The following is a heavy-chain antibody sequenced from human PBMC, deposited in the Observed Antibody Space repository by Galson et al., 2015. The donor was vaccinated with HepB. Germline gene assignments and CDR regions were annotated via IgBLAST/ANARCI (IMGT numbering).Heavy chain of an antibody. Sequence: SLRLSCAASGFTFSTYSMTWVRQAPGKGLEWVSSFGTRRTSIFYADSVKGRFTISRDNAKNSLYLQLNSLRAEDTAVYYCAREPASISLDFWGQGTLVTVSS. D-gene: IGHD2-21*01. J-gene: IGHJ4*02. V-gene: IGHV3-21*01. CDR2: FGTRRTSI. CDR3: AREPASISLDF. CDR1: GFTFSTYS.